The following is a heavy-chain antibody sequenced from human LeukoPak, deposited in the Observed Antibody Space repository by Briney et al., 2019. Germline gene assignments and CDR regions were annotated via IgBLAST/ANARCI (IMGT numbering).Heavy chain of an antibody. CDR2: INHSGST. V-gene: IGHV4-34*01. CDR3: AREGEGRVYYYGSGSYGSDDGMDV. CDR1: GGSFSGYY. D-gene: IGHD3-10*01. J-gene: IGHJ6*02. Sequence: PSETLSLTCAVYGGSFSGYYWSWIRQPPGKGLEWIGEINHSGSTNYNPSLKSRVTISVDTSKNQFSLKLSPVTAADTAVYYCAREGEGRVYYYGSGSYGSDDGMDVWGQGTTVTVPS.